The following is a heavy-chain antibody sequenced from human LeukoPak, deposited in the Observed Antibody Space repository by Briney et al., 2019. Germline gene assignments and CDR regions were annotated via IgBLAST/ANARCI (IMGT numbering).Heavy chain of an antibody. CDR3: ASPHKDCSSTSCYENY. Sequence: GGSLRLSCAASGFTFSSYSMNWVRQALGKGLEWVSSISSSSSYIYYADSVKGRFTISRDNAKNSLYLQMNSLRAEDTAVYYCASPHKDCSSTSCYENYWGQGTLVTVSS. D-gene: IGHD2-2*01. CDR2: ISSSSSYI. J-gene: IGHJ4*02. CDR1: GFTFSSYS. V-gene: IGHV3-21*01.